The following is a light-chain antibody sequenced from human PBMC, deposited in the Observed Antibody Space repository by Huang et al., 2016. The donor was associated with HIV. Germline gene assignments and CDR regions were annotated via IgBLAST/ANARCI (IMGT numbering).Light chain of an antibody. Sequence: DVHMTQSPSSLSASLGDRVTITCRTNQNIANYLNWYQQRPGKAPNLLIYATSNLRAGVPSRFSGSGSGTVFILSINNLQLEDFATYYCQQTYSSLWAFGQGTKVEIK. V-gene: IGKV1-39*01. CDR1: QNIANY. CDR3: QQTYSSLWA. CDR2: ATS. J-gene: IGKJ1*01.